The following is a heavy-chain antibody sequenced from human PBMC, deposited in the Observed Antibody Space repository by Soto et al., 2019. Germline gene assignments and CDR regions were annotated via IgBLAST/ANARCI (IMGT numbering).Heavy chain of an antibody. CDR2: IFSSGST. CDR3: ARDQGVVVTADKWFDP. J-gene: IGHJ5*02. Sequence: KPSETLSLTCTVSGGSITDYSWVWIRQPAGKGLEWIGRIFSSGSTNYNPSLKGRITMSLDTSKNQFSLKLNSATATDTAVYFCARDQGVVVTADKWFDPWGQGILVTVSS. CDR1: GGSITDYS. D-gene: IGHD2-21*02. V-gene: IGHV4-4*07.